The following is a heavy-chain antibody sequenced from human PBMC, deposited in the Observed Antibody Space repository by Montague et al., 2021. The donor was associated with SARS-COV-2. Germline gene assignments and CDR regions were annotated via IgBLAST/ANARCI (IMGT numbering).Heavy chain of an antibody. CDR1: GDSVSSNSAA. Sequence: CAISGDSVSSNSAAWNWIRQSPSRGLEWLGRTYYRSKWYNDYAVSMKSXITINPDTSKNQFSLQLNSVTPEDTAVYYCASGRMVPYSSSWTTLYYYYGMDVWGQGTTVTVSS. D-gene: IGHD6-13*01. V-gene: IGHV6-1*01. CDR3: ASGRMVPYSSSWTTLYYYYGMDV. J-gene: IGHJ6*02. CDR2: TYYRSKWYN.